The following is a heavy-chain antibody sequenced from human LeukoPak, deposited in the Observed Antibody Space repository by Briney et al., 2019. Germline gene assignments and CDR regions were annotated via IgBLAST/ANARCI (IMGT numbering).Heavy chain of an antibody. CDR2: VYYSGSS. D-gene: IGHD5-24*01. CDR3: ATRETGDFQH. V-gene: IGHV4-39*01. CDR1: GGSISSNYDQ. Sequence: SETLSLTCAVSGGSISSNYDQWVWVRQPPGKGLGWIGSVYYSGSSYNSPSLKTRVTISFDTSKNQFSLKLTSVTAADAAMYYCATRETGDFQHWGQGTQVTVSS. J-gene: IGHJ1*01.